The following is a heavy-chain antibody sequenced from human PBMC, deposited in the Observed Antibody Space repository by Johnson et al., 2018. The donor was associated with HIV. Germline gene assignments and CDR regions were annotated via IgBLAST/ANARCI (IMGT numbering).Heavy chain of an antibody. Sequence: QVQLVESGGGLVKPGGSLRLSCAASGFTFSDYYMSWIRQAPGKGLEWVSYISSSGSTIYYADSVKGRFTISRDNSKNTLYLQMNSLRAEDTAVYYCARDFRYSSSWYDAFDIWGQGTMVTVSS. CDR2: ISSSGSTI. CDR1: GFTFSDYY. J-gene: IGHJ3*02. V-gene: IGHV3-11*04. CDR3: ARDFRYSSSWYDAFDI. D-gene: IGHD6-13*01.